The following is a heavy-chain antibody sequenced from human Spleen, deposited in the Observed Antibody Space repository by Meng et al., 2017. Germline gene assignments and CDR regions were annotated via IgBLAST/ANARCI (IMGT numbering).Heavy chain of an antibody. CDR3: AGGYSGY. Sequence: SVKVSCKASGYTFTGYYIHWVRQAPGQGLEWMGGINAVFGTTNYAQKFQGRVTITTDESTSTVYMELTRLTSEDTAVYYCAGGYSGYWGQGTLVTVSS. J-gene: IGHJ4*02. CDR1: GYTFTGYY. D-gene: IGHD3-10*01. CDR2: INAVFGTT. V-gene: IGHV1-69*05.